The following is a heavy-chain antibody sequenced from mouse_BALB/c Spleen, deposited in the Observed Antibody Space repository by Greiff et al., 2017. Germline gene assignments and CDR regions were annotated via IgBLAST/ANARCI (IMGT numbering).Heavy chain of an antibody. J-gene: IGHJ2*01. CDR3: ARSGGYDEFDY. CDR1: GFTFSSFG. Sequence: DVMLVESGGGLVQPGGSRKLSCAASGFTFSSFGMHWVRQAPEKGLEWVAYISSGSSTIYYADTVKGRFTISRDNPKNTLFLQMTSLRSEDTAMYYCARSGGYDEFDYWGQGTTLTVSS. D-gene: IGHD2-2*01. V-gene: IGHV5-17*02. CDR2: ISSGSSTI.